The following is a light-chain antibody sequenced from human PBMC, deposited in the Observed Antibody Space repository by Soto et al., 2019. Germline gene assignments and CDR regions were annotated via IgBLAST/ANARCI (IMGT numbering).Light chain of an antibody. CDR2: DNS. J-gene: IGLJ2*01. CDR3: GTWDDSLNSGL. Sequence: QSVLTQPPSVSAAPGQQVTISCSGSSSNIGKNYVSWYQQIPGTAPKLLIYDNSQRPSGIPDRSSGSKSGTSATLGITGLQTGDEADYYCGTWDDSLNSGLLGGGTKLTVL. V-gene: IGLV1-51*01. CDR1: SSNIGKNY.